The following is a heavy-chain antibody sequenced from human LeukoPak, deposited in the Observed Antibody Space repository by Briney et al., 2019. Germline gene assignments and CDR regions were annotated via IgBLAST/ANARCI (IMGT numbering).Heavy chain of an antibody. J-gene: IGHJ4*02. CDR1: GFTFSSYA. Sequence: GGSLRLSCAASGFTFSSYAMNWARQAPGKGLEWVSAISGSGASTYYADSVKGRFAISRDNSKNTLYLQMNSLRAEDTAIYYCAKAALRYQLLSSLDYWGQGTLVTVSS. CDR2: ISGSGAST. V-gene: IGHV3-23*01. D-gene: IGHD2-2*01. CDR3: AKAALRYQLLSSLDY.